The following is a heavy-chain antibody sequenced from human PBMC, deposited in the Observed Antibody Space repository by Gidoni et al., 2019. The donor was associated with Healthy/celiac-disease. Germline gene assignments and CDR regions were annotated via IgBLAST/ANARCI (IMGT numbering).Heavy chain of an antibody. D-gene: IGHD3-22*01. V-gene: IGHV3-15*01. J-gene: IGHJ6*02. Sequence: EVQLVESGGGLVKPGGSLRLSCAASGFPFSNAWMSWVGPAPGKGLEWVGRIKSKTDGGTTDYAAHVKGRFNISRDDSKNTLYLQMNSLKTEDTAVYYCTTDGGYYDSSGYYDYYYYGMDVWGQGTTVTVSS. CDR3: TTDGGYYDSSGYYDYYYYGMDV. CDR2: IKSKTDGGTT. CDR1: GFPFSNAW.